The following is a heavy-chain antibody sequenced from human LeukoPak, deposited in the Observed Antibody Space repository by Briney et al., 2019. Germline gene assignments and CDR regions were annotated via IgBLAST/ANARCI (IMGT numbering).Heavy chain of an antibody. CDR3: TTRGGSFSIFDY. J-gene: IGHJ4*02. V-gene: IGHV4-38-2*02. CDR2: INHSGNS. D-gene: IGHD1-26*01. CDR1: GYSISSGY. Sequence: SETLSLTCTVSGYSISSGYWGWVRQPPGKGLEWIGSINHSGNSYFNPSLKSRVTISVDTSKNQFSLNLSSVTAADTAVYYCTTRGGSFSIFDYWGQGTLVTVSS.